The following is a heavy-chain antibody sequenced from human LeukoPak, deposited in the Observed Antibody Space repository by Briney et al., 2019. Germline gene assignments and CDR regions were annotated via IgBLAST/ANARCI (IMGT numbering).Heavy chain of an antibody. Sequence: GGSLRLSCAASGFIFSTYWMHWVRHAPGKGLVWVSRINTDGSSTAYAASVKGRFIISRDNAKNILFLQMNSLRADDTAVYYCARERVGSDYYGLDVWGQGTTVSVSS. CDR3: ARERVGSDYYGLDV. V-gene: IGHV3-74*01. CDR2: INTDGSST. J-gene: IGHJ6*02. CDR1: GFIFSTYW. D-gene: IGHD6-25*01.